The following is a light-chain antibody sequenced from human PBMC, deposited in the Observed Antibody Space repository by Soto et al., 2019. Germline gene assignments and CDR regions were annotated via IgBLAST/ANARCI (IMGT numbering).Light chain of an antibody. CDR1: QSISSY. CDR3: QQSYSTPRT. CDR2: AAS. J-gene: IGKJ1*01. V-gene: IGKV1-39*01. Sequence: DIQRTPSPSSLSASVGDRVTITCRASQSISSYLNWYQQKPGKATKLLIYAASSLQSGVPSRFSGSGSGTDFTLTISSLQTEEFATYDCQQSYSTPRTFGQGTKVDIK.